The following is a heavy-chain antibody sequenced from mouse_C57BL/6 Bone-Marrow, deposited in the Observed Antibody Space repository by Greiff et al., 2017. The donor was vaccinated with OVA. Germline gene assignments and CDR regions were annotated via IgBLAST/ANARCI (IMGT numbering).Heavy chain of an antibody. D-gene: IGHD1-1*01. V-gene: IGHV14-3*01. CDR1: GFNIKNTY. Sequence: VQLKESVAELVRPGASVKLSCTASGFNIKNTYMHWVKQRPEQGLEWIGRIDPANGNTKYAPKFQGKATITADTSSNTAYLQLSSLTSEDTAIYYCARSDYYGSSYDWYFDVWGTGTTVTVSS. J-gene: IGHJ1*03. CDR2: IDPANGNT. CDR3: ARSDYYGSSYDWYFDV.